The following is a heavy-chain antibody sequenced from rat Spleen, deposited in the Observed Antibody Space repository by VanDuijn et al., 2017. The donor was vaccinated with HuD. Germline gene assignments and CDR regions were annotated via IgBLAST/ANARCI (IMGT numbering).Heavy chain of an antibody. CDR3: ARDLTNYAYTYGVMDA. Sequence: QVQLKESGPGLVQPSQTLSLTCTVSGFSLISYAVNWVRQPPGKGLEWMAGLWGDGSTDYNSTLKSRLSISRDTSKSQVFLKMNSLQTEDIATYYCARDLTNYAYTYGVMDAWGQGASVTVSS. D-gene: IGHD2-1*01. J-gene: IGHJ4*01. CDR1: GFSLISYA. CDR2: LWGDGST. V-gene: IGHV2-15*01.